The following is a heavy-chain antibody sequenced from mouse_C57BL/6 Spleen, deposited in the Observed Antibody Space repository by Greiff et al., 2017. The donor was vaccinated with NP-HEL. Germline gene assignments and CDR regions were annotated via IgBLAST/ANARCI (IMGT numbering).Heavy chain of an antibody. CDR3: TRTVPLYAMDY. J-gene: IGHJ4*01. D-gene: IGHD1-1*01. V-gene: IGHV1-15*01. Sequence: VKLMESGAELVRPGASVTLSCKASGYTFTDYEMHWVKQTPVHGLEWIGAIDPETGGTAYNQKFKGKAILTADKSSSTAYMELRSLTSEDSAVYYCTRTVPLYAMDYWGQGTSVTVSS. CDR2: IDPETGGT. CDR1: GYTFTDYE.